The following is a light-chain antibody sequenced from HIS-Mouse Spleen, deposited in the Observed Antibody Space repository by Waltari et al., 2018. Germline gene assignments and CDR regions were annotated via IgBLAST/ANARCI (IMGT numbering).Light chain of an antibody. J-gene: IGLJ1*01. Sequence: QSVLTQPTSASGTPGQRVTIPCSGSSSNIGSNTVNWYQQLPGTAPKLLIYSNNQRPSGVPDRFSGSKSGTSASLAISGLQSEDEADYYCAAWDDSLNGNYVFGTGTKVTVL. CDR3: AAWDDSLNGNYV. CDR1: SSNIGSNT. CDR2: SNN. V-gene: IGLV1-44*01.